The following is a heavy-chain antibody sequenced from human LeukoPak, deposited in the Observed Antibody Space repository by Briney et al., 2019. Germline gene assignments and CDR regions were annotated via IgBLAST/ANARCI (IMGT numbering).Heavy chain of an antibody. D-gene: IGHD5-18*01. CDR1: GGSFSGYY. V-gene: IGHV4-34*01. CDR3: ARARHGYIYGYRPNELGHFFDY. J-gene: IGHJ4*02. CDR2: INHSGST. Sequence: PSETLSLTCAVYGGSFSGYYWSWIRQPPGKGLEWIGEINHSGSTNYNPSLKSRVTISVDTSKNQFSLRLNSVTAADTAVYYCARARHGYIYGYRPNELGHFFDYWGQGTLVTVSS.